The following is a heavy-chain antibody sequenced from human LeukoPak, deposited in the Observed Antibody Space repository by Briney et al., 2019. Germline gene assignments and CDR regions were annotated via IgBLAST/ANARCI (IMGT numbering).Heavy chain of an antibody. CDR1: GGSFSGYY. V-gene: IGHV4-34*01. CDR2: INHSGST. D-gene: IGHD2-15*01. Sequence: SETLSLTCAVYGGSFSGYYWSWIRQPPGKGLEWIGEINHSGSTNYNPSLKSRVTISVDTSKNQFSLKLSSVTAADTAVYYCARLGYCSGGSCYPWGQGTLVTVSS. J-gene: IGHJ5*02. CDR3: ARLGYCSGGSCYP.